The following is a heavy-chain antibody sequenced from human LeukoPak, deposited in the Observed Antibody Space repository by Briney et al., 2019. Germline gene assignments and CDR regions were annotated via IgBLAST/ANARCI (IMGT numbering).Heavy chain of an antibody. CDR2: INPRGGST. CDR3: ARDAYSSGWYDYYYYYMDV. Sequence: ASVKVSCKASGYTFTSYYMHWVRQAPGQGLEWMGIINPRGGSTSYAQKFQGRVTMTRDMSTSTVYMELSSLRSADTAVYYCARDAYSSGWYDYYYYYMDVWGKGTTVTVSS. CDR1: GYTFTSYY. D-gene: IGHD6-19*01. J-gene: IGHJ6*03. V-gene: IGHV1-46*01.